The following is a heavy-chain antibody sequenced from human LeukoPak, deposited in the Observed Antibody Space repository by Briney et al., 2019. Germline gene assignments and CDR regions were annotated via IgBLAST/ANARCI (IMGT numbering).Heavy chain of an antibody. CDR3: ARDKGEYSSGWYDWFDP. CDR1: GFTLSVYY. CDR2: ISSSGSTI. Sequence: PGGSLRLFCAASGFTLSVYYMSWMRQAPGRGREWVSYISSSGSTIYYADSVKGRVTISRDNAKNSLYLQLNSLRAEDTAVYYCARDKGEYSSGWYDWFDPWGQGTLVTVSS. V-gene: IGHV3-11*01. D-gene: IGHD6-19*01. J-gene: IGHJ5*02.